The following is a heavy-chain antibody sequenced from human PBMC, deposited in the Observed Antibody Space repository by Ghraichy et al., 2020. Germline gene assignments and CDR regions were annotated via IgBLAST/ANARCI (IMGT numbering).Heavy chain of an antibody. J-gene: IGHJ5*02. D-gene: IGHD6-13*01. CDR2: IYYSGST. CDR3: ARERQLTPGWFDP. Sequence: SETLSLTCTVSGGSISSYYWSWIRQPPGKGLEWIGYIYYSGSTNYNPSLKSRVTISVDTSKNQFSLKLSSVTAADTAVYYCARERQLTPGWFDPWGQGTLVTVSS. CDR1: GGSISSYY. V-gene: IGHV4-59*01.